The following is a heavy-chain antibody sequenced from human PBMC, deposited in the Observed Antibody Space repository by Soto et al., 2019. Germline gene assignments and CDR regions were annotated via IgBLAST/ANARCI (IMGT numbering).Heavy chain of an antibody. CDR3: ARDLWVGGTYNGVDV. CDR1: GYTFTRYG. V-gene: IGHV1-18*01. J-gene: IGHJ6*02. CDR2: ISGHNGNT. D-gene: IGHD1-26*01. Sequence: ASVKVSCKASGYTFTRYGISWVRQAPGQGLEWMGWISGHNGNTNYAQKFQGRVTMTTDTSTSTADMELRSLRSDDSAVYYCARDLWVGGTYNGVDVWGQGTTVTVSS.